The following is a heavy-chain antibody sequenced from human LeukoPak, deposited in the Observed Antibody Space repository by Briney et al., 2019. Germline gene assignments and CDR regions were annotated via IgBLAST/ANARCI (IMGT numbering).Heavy chain of an antibody. CDR3: AKDYSDSSGYFRVPHVFDF. V-gene: IGHV3-23*01. CDR1: GFTFSSYG. J-gene: IGHJ4*02. Sequence: PGGSLRLSCAASGFTFSSYGMSWVRQAPGKGLEWVSAISGSGGSTYYADSVKGRFTISRGNSKNTLYLQMNSLRAEDTAVYYCAKDYSDSSGYFRVPHVFDFWGQGTLVTVSS. D-gene: IGHD3-22*01. CDR2: ISGSGGST.